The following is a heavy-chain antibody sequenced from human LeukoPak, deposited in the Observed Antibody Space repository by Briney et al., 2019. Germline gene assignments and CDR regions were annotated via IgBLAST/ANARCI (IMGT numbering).Heavy chain of an antibody. CDR3: ARDFGFGYDYGDYVTIGSY. CDR1: GFTFSSYS. V-gene: IGHV3-21*01. J-gene: IGHJ4*02. CDR2: ISSSSSYI. D-gene: IGHD4-17*01. Sequence: PGGSLRLSCAASGFTFSSYSRNWVRQAPGKGLEWVSSISSSSSYIYYADSVKGRFTISRDNAKNSLYLQMNSLRAADTAVYYCARDFGFGYDYGDYVTIGSYWGQGTLVTVSS.